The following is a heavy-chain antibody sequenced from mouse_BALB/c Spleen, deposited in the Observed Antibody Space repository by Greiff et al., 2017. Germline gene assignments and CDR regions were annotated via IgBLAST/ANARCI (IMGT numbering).Heavy chain of an antibody. CDR1: GFTFSSYG. V-gene: IGHV5-6*02. J-gene: IGHJ3*01. CDR2: ISSGGSYT. CDR3: ARRGNYWFAY. D-gene: IGHD2-1*01. Sequence: EVKLVESGGDLVKPGGSLKLSCAASGFTFSSYGMSWVRQTPDKRLEWVATISSGGSYTYYPDSVKGRFTISRDNAKNTLYLQMSSLKSEDTAMYYCARRGNYWFAYWGQGTLVTVSA.